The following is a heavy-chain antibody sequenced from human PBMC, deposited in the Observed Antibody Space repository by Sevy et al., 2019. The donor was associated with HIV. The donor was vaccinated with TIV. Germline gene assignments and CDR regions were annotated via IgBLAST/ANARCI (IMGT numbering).Heavy chain of an antibody. J-gene: IGHJ5*02. CDR1: GITFSSYA. D-gene: IGHD1-26*01. Sequence: GGSLRLSCVASGITFSSYAMSWVRQAPGKGLDWVSIISGSGDMTYYADSVKGRFNISRDNSKNTLYLHMSSLRAEDTAVYYCTKHIGATRGSWFDPWGQGTLVTVSS. CDR3: TKHIGATRGSWFDP. CDR2: ISGSGDMT. V-gene: IGHV3-23*01.